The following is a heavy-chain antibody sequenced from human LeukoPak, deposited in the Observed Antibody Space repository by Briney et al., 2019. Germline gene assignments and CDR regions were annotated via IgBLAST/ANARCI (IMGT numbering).Heavy chain of an antibody. Sequence: GGSLRLSCAASGFTFSSFEMSWVRQAPGKGLEWVSAISGSGGSAYYADSVKGRFTISRDDSRNSLSLRMNSLRAEDTALYYCAKTGYSSGWYRIWDYWGQGTLVTVSS. CDR2: ISGSGGSA. D-gene: IGHD6-19*01. CDR1: GFTFSSFE. J-gene: IGHJ4*02. CDR3: AKTGYSSGWYRIWDY. V-gene: IGHV3-23*01.